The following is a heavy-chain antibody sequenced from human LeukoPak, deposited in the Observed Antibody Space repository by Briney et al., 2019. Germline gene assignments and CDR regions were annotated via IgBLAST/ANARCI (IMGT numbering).Heavy chain of an antibody. CDR1: GFTISSYS. J-gene: IGHJ5*02. V-gene: IGHV3-21*01. D-gene: IGHD3-3*01. CDR3: SRDPTIFGVVIVENWVDP. Sequence: GGSLRLSCAASGFTISSYSMNWVRQAPGEGLEWVSSISSSSSYIYYADSVKGRFTISRDNAKNSLYLQMNSLRAEDTAVYYCSRDPTIFGVVIVENWVDPWGQGTLVTVSS. CDR2: ISSSSSYI.